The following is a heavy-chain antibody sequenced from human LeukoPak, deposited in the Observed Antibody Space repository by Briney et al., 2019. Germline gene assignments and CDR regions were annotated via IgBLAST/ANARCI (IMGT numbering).Heavy chain of an antibody. CDR2: IYYSGST. CDR3: ARHGYSYGYGPSDY. V-gene: IGHV4-39*01. CDR1: GFTFSSCA. J-gene: IGHJ4*02. D-gene: IGHD5-18*01. Sequence: GSLRLSCAASGFTFSSCAMSWVRQPPGKGLEWIGSIYYSGSTYYNPSLKSRVTISVDTSKNQFPLKLSSVTAADTAVYYCARHGYSYGYGPSDYWGQGTLVTVSS.